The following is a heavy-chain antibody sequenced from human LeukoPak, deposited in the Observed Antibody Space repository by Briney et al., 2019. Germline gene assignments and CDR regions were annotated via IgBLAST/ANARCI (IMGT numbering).Heavy chain of an antibody. CDR1: GGSISSSSYY. CDR3: ARVDHILTGWETDEPKNWFDP. CDR2: IYYSGST. V-gene: IGHV4-39*07. Sequence: SETLSLTCTVSGGSISSSSYYWGWIRQPPGKGLEWIGSIYYSGSTYYNPSLKSRVTISVDTSKNQFSLKLSSVTAADTAVYYCARVDHILTGWETDEPKNWFDPWGQGTLVTVSS. J-gene: IGHJ5*02. D-gene: IGHD3-9*01.